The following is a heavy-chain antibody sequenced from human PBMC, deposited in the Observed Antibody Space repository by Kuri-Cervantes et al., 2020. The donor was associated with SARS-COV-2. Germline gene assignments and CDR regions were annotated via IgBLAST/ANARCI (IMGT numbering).Heavy chain of an antibody. V-gene: IGHV3-21*01. D-gene: IGHD4-17*01. CDR3: ARDHGDYYFDY. CDR2: IRSTSSYI. CDR1: GFTFSSYS. J-gene: IGHJ4*02. Sequence: GGSLRLTCAASGFTFSSYSMNWVRQAPGKGLEWVSSIRSTSSYIYYADSVKTRFTISRDNAKNSLYLQLNSLRAEDTTVYYCARDHGDYYFDYWGQGTLVTVSS.